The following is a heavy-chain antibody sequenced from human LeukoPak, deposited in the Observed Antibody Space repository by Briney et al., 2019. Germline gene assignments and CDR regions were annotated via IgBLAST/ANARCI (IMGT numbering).Heavy chain of an antibody. J-gene: IGHJ4*02. CDR2: INTSGST. Sequence: PSETLSLTCTVSGGPISSGSYFWSWIRQPAGKGLEWIGRINTSGSTNYNPSLKSRVTMSVDTSKNQFSLKLNSVTAAETAVYYCARTRAYGGRPDYWGQGTLVTVSS. CDR3: ARTRAYGGRPDY. CDR1: GGPISSGSYF. V-gene: IGHV4-61*02. D-gene: IGHD4-23*01.